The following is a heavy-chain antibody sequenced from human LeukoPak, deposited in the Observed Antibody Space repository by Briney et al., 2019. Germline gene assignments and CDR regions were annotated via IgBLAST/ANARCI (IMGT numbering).Heavy chain of an antibody. CDR2: IYHSGST. CDR1: GYSISSGYY. Sequence: PSETLSLTCAVSGYSISSGYYWGCIRQPPGKGLEWIGSIYHSGSTYYNPSLKSRVTISVDTSKNQFSLKLSSVTAADTAVYYCARRSSSDYYYYYYMDVWGKGATVTVSS. V-gene: IGHV4-38-2*01. J-gene: IGHJ6*03. CDR3: ARRSSSDYYYYYYMDV. D-gene: IGHD6-6*01.